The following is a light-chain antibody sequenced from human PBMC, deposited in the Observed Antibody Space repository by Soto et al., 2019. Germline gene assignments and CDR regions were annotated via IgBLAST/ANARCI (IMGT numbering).Light chain of an antibody. V-gene: IGLV2-8*01. J-gene: IGLJ2*01. CDR3: SSYAGSKAV. CDR1: SSDVGGYNY. Sequence: QSALTQPPSASGSPGQSVTISCTGTSSDVGGYNYVSWYQQHPGKAPKLMIYEVSKRPSGVPDRFSGSKSGNTASLTVSGLQAEDEADYYCSSYAGSKAVFGGGTKVTVL. CDR2: EVS.